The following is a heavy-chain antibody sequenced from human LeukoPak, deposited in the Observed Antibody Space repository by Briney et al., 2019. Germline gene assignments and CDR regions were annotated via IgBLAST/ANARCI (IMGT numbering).Heavy chain of an antibody. Sequence: ASVKVSCKASGYTFTGYYMHWVRQAPGKGLEWMGGFDPEDRETIYAQKFQGRVTMTEDTSTDTAYMELSSLRSEDTAVYYCATDEKWLLLRSTHYYGMDVWGQGTTVTVSS. D-gene: IGHD3-22*01. CDR2: FDPEDRET. CDR3: ATDEKWLLLRSTHYYGMDV. V-gene: IGHV1-24*01. J-gene: IGHJ6*02. CDR1: GYTFTGYY.